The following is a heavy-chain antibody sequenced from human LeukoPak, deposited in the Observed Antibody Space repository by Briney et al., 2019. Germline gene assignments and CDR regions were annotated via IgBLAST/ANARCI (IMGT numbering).Heavy chain of an antibody. V-gene: IGHV3-7*03. J-gene: IGHJ6*02. Sequence: GGSLRLSCAASGFTFSSYSMNWVRQAPGKGLEWVANIKQDGSERYYVDSVKGRFTISRDNAKNSLYLQMNSLRVEDTAVYYCGRSMDVWGQGTTVTVSS. CDR2: IKQDGSER. CDR1: GFTFSSYS. CDR3: GRSMDV.